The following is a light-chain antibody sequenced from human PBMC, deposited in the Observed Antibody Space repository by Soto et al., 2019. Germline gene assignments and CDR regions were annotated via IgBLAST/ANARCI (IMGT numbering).Light chain of an antibody. CDR1: QSIGTV. J-gene: IGKJ5*01. Sequence: LTQSPGTLTLSPGEGATLSCRDSQSIGTVVAWYQPKPGKAPKGXISGACSLESGVQSRFRGSGSRTDFTLTITDIQSGDFATFYCQHSLTSPITFGQGTILEI. CDR3: QHSLTSPIT. V-gene: IGKV1-13*02. CDR2: GAC.